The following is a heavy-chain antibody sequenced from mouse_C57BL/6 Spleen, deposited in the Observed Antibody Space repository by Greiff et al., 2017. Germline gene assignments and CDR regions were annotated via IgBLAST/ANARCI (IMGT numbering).Heavy chain of an antibody. CDR2: IDPETGGT. V-gene: IGHV1-15*01. J-gene: IGHJ2*01. CDR3: TRQLRLHFDY. D-gene: IGHD3-2*02. CDR1: GYTFTDYE. Sequence: QVQLQQSGAELVRPGASVTLSCKASGYTFTDYEMHWVKQTPVHGLEWIGAIDPETGGTAYNQKFKGKAILTADKSSSTAYMELRSLTSEDSAVYYCTRQLRLHFDYWGQSTTLTVSS.